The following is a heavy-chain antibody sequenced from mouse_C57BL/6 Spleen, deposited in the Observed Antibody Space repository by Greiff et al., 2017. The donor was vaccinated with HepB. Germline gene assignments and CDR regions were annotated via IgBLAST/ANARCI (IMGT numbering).Heavy chain of an antibody. D-gene: IGHD2-1*01. J-gene: IGHJ2*01. CDR2: IYPSDSET. Sequence: QVQLQQPGAELVRPGSSVKLSCKASGFTFTSYWMDWVKQRPGQGLEWIGNIYPSDSETHNNQKFKDKATLTVDKSANTAYMQLSSLTSEDSAVYYCARRELHDCWGQGTTLTVSS. V-gene: IGHV1-61*01. CDR3: ARRELHDC. CDR1: GFTFTSYW.